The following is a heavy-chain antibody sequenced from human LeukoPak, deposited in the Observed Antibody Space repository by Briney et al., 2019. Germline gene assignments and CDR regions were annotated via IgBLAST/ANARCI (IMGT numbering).Heavy chain of an antibody. V-gene: IGHV4-59*01. Sequence: KASETLSLTCTVSGGSISNYYWSWIRQPPGKGLEWIGYIYYSGSTNYNPSLKSRVTISVDTSKNQFSLKLSSVTAADTAVYYCARTLSGSGSYYYYYYMDVWGKGTTVTVSS. CDR2: IYYSGST. D-gene: IGHD3-10*01. J-gene: IGHJ6*03. CDR3: ARTLSGSGSYYYYYYMDV. CDR1: GGSISNYY.